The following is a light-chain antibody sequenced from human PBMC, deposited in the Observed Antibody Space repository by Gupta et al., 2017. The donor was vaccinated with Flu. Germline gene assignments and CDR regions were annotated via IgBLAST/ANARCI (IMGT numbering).Light chain of an antibody. V-gene: IGKV1-39*01. CDR1: QSIGRS. J-gene: IGKJ2*01. Sequence: VGDRVTITCRASQSIGRSLNWYQHKAGKAPKLLIYAASTLKGEVPSRFSGSGSGTDFTLTINSLQPEDFATYYCQQSYSLPHFGQGTKLDIK. CDR2: AAS. CDR3: QQSYSLPH.